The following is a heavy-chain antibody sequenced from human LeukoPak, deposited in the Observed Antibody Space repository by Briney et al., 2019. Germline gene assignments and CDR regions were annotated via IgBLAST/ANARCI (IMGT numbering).Heavy chain of an antibody. Sequence: PGGSLRLSCAASGFTFSDYDMNWVRQPPGKGLEWIGEINHSGSTNYNPSLKSRVTISVDTSKNQFSLKLTSVTAADTAVYYCARHATYTDYDSWDFYFDYWGQGTLVTVSS. CDR3: ARHATYTDYDSWDFYFDY. D-gene: IGHD5-12*01. J-gene: IGHJ4*02. CDR1: GFTFSDYD. V-gene: IGHV4-34*01. CDR2: INHSGST.